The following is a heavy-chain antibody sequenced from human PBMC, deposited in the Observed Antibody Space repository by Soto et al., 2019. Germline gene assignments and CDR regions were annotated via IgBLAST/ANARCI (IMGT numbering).Heavy chain of an antibody. Sequence: ASLKISCEGSGYTFTYYWIGWVRQMPGKGLEWMGVTYPFDSDTRYSPSFQGRVTISAVQSTNTAYLELSRLQASDTAIYYRARHKGGATTGIDYWGQGTLVTVSS. D-gene: IGHD1-26*01. J-gene: IGHJ4*01. CDR1: GYTFTYYW. CDR2: TYPFDSDT. CDR3: ARHKGGATTGIDY. V-gene: IGHV5-51*01.